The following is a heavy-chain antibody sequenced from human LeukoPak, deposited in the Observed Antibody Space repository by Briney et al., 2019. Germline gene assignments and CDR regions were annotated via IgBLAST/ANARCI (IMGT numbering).Heavy chain of an antibody. V-gene: IGHV4-34*01. D-gene: IGHD1-1*01. J-gene: IGHJ3*02. CDR1: GGSFSGYY. Sequence: PSETLSLTCAVYGGSFSGYYWSWIRQPPGKGLEWIGEINHSGSTNYNPSLKSRVTISVDTSKNQSSLKLSSVTAADTAVYYCALTGQNDAFDIWGQGTMVTVSS. CDR2: INHSGST. CDR3: ALTGQNDAFDI.